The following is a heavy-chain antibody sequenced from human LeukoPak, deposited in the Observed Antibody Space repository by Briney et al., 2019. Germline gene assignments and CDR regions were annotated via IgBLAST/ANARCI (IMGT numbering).Heavy chain of an antibody. V-gene: IGHV3-7*01. CDR1: GFTISNYW. J-gene: IGHJ4*02. CDR3: ARDLFDY. Sequence: GGSLRLSCAVSGFTISNYWMSWVRQAPGKGLEWVANIKQDGSGEFYVDSVKGRFTISRDSANNSLYLQMNSLRDEDTAVYYCARDLFDYWGQGTLVTVSS. CDR2: IKQDGSGE.